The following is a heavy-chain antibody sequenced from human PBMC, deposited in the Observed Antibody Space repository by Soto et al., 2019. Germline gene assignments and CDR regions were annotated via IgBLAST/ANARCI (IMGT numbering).Heavy chain of an antibody. CDR1: GFTFDDYA. D-gene: IGHD4-4*01. V-gene: IGHV3-9*01. Sequence: EVQLVESGGGLVQPGRSLRLTCAASGFTFDDYAMHWVRQAPGKGLEWVSGISWSSDTTGYADSVRGRFSISRDNAKSSLFLQMNSLRPDDTALYYCVKGGSVTTFKFDYWGQGTLVTVSS. CDR3: VKGGSVTTFKFDY. CDR2: ISWSSDTT. J-gene: IGHJ4*02.